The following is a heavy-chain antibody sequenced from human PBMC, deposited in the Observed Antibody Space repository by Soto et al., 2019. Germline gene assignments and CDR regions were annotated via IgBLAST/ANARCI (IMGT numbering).Heavy chain of an antibody. CDR2: ISTYDGHT. J-gene: IGHJ6*02. CDR1: GYTFTGYY. D-gene: IGHD3-16*01. Sequence: ASVKVSCKASGYTFTGYYMHWVRQAPGQGLEWMGWISTYDGHTKYAQKFQGRIIMTTDTSTSTVYMDLRSLRSDDTAVYYCAREGEMPYYYSDLDVWGQGTTVTVSS. V-gene: IGHV1-18*04. CDR3: AREGEMPYYYSDLDV.